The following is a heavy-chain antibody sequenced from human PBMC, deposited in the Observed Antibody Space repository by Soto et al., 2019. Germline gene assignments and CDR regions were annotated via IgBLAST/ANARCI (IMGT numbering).Heavy chain of an antibody. V-gene: IGHV1-18*01. CDR1: GYTFTIYG. J-gene: IGHJ4*02. Sequence: ASVKVSCKASGYTFTIYGISWVRQAPGQGLEWMGWISAYNGNTNYAQKLQGRVTMTTDTSTSTAYMELRSLRSDDTAVYYCARDQSTAMPKAVVDYWGQGTLVTVSS. D-gene: IGHD5-18*01. CDR2: ISAYNGNT. CDR3: ARDQSTAMPKAVVDY.